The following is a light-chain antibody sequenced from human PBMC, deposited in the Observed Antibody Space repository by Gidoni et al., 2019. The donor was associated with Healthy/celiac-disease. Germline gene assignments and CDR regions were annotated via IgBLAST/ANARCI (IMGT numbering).Light chain of an antibody. J-gene: IGKJ4*01. CDR3: QQRSNWPPRLT. CDR2: DAS. CDR1: QSVSSY. V-gene: IGKV3-11*01. Sequence: VLTQSPAPLSLSPGERATTSCRASQSVSSYLAWYQQQPGQAPRLLIYDASNRGTGIPARFSGSGSGTDFTLTISSLEPEDFAVYYCQQRSNWPPRLTFGGGTKVEIK.